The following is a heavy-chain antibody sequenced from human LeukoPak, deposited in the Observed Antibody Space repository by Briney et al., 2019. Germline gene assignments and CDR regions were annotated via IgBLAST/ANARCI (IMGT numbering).Heavy chain of an antibody. Sequence: GSLRLSCAASGFTFSSYAMSWVRQPPGKGLEWIGEISHSGSTRYNPSLKSRLTISVDKSKNQFSLRLSSVTAADTAVYYCARGFYDSTAGYYFDYWGQGTLVTVSS. V-gene: IGHV4-4*02. D-gene: IGHD3-22*01. CDR1: GFTFSSYAM. CDR2: ISHSGST. J-gene: IGHJ4*02. CDR3: ARGFYDSTAGYYFDY.